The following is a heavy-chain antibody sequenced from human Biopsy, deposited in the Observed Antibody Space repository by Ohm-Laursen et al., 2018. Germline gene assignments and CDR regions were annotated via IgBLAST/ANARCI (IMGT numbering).Heavy chain of an antibody. V-gene: IGHV4-34*01. Sequence: SETLSLTCAVYGESFNGYYWSWIRQTPGKGLEWIGEINHSGRTNYNPSLKSRVSISVDTSKNQFSLNLNSVTASDTALYYCARHPTGFWFDPWGQGTLVIVSS. CDR2: INHSGRT. CDR1: GESFNGYY. J-gene: IGHJ5*02. CDR3: ARHPTGFWFDP.